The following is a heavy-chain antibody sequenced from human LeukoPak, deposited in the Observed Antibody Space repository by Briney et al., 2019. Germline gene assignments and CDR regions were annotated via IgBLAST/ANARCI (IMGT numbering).Heavy chain of an antibody. V-gene: IGHV4-31*03. Sequence: SETLSLTCTISGGSISSGSYYWTWIRQHPDKGLEWIGYINYSGNIYYNPSLKSRVTMSVDTSKNQFSLRLGSVTAADTAVYFCARYDSATMSGWFDPWGRGTLVTVSS. J-gene: IGHJ5*02. D-gene: IGHD2-2*01. CDR3: ARYDSATMSGWFDP. CDR2: INYSGNI. CDR1: GGSISSGSYY.